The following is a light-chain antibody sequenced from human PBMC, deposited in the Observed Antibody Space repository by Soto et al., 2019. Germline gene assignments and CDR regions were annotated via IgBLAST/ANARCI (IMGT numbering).Light chain of an antibody. CDR1: QGISSS. J-gene: IGKJ2*01. V-gene: IGKV1-9*01. Sequence: DIQLTQSPSLLTASVGDRVSNACRASQGISSSLAWYQQKPGKAPNLLIYAASTLQSGVPSRFSGSGSGTEFTLTISILEPEDFATYYCQQLNNYPRTFGQGTKLEIK. CDR3: QQLNNYPRT. CDR2: AAS.